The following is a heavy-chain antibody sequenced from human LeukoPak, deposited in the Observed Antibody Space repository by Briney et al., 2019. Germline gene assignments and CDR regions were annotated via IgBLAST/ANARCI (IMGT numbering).Heavy chain of an antibody. CDR1: GFTFSSYG. J-gene: IGHJ4*02. V-gene: IGHV3-30*18. D-gene: IGHD2-21*02. CDR2: ISYDGSNK. Sequence: GRSLRLSCAASGFTFSSYGMHWVRQAPGKGLEWVAVISYDGSNKYYANSVKGRFTISRDNSKNTLYLQMNSLRAEDTAVYYCAKDRDGYYQYWGQGTLSPSPQ. CDR3: AKDRDGYYQY.